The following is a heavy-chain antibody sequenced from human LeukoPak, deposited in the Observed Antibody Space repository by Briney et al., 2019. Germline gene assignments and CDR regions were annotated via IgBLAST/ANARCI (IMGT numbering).Heavy chain of an antibody. CDR3: AKEDLGRSTFDY. V-gene: IGHV3-30*02. J-gene: IGHJ4*02. CDR2: IQYDGSNK. CDR1: GFTFSSYG. D-gene: IGHD1-26*01. Sequence: GGSLRLSCAASGFTFSSYGMHWVRQAPGKGLEWVAFIQYDGSNKYYADSVKGRFTISRDNAKNSLYLQMNSLRAEDTALYYCAKEDLGRSTFDYWGQGTLVTVSS.